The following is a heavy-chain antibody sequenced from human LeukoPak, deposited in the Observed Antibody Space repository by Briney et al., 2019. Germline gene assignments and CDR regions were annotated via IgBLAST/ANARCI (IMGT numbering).Heavy chain of an antibody. V-gene: IGHV1-2*02. Sequence: ASVKVSCKASGYTFTSYYMHWVRQAPGQGLEWMGWINPNSGGTNYAQKFQGRVTMTRDTSISTAYMELSRLRSDDTAVYYCARDPLYYDSSGLPTPHDAFDIWGQGTMVTVSS. D-gene: IGHD3-22*01. CDR1: GYTFTSYY. CDR3: ARDPLYYDSSGLPTPHDAFDI. J-gene: IGHJ3*02. CDR2: INPNSGGT.